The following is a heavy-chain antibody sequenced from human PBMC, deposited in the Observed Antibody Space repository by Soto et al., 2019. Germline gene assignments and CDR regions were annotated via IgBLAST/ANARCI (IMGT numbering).Heavy chain of an antibody. CDR3: VKDESINWYSGHFRH. V-gene: IGHV3-9*01. CDR2: INWNSGGI. Sequence: GGSLRLSXAASGFTFDDYAMHWVRQVPGKGLEWVSGINWNSGGIGYGDSVKGRFAISRDNAKNSLHLQMNSLSAEDTAFYYCVKDESINWYSGHFRHWGQGTLVTVSS. CDR1: GFTFDDYA. D-gene: IGHD6-13*01. J-gene: IGHJ1*01.